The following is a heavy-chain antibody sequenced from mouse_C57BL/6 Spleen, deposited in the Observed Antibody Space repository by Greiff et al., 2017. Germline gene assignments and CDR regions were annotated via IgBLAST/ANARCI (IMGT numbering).Heavy chain of an antibody. CDR1: GFSLTSYG. CDR3: ARHGGGSSPYWYFDD. V-gene: IGHV2-6-1*01. Sequence: VHLVESGPGLVAPSQSLSITCTVSGFSLTSYGVHWVRQPPGKGLEWLVVIWSDGSTTYNSALKSRLSISKDNSKSQVFLKMNSLQTDDTAMYXCARHGGGSSPYWYFDDWGTGTTVTVSS. D-gene: IGHD1-1*01. CDR2: IWSDGST. J-gene: IGHJ1*03.